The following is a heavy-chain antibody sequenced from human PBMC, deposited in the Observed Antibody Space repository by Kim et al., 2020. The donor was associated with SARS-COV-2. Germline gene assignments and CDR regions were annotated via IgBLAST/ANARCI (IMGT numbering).Heavy chain of an antibody. J-gene: IGHJ3*02. Sequence: PSPNSRVTISVDTSKNQFSLKLSSVTAADTAVYYCARATWVSYREDAFDIWGQGTMVTVSS. D-gene: IGHD3-16*02. V-gene: IGHV4-59*01. CDR3: ARATWVSYREDAFDI.